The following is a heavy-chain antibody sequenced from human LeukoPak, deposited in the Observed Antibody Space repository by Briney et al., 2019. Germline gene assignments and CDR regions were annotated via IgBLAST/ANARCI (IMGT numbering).Heavy chain of an antibody. Sequence: PSETLSPTCTVSGYSISSGYYWGWIRQPPGKGLEWIGSIYHSGSTYYNPSLKSRVTISVNTSKNQFSLKLSSVTAADTAVYYCASSDYDDDAFDIWGQGTMVTVSS. J-gene: IGHJ3*02. CDR2: IYHSGST. V-gene: IGHV4-38-2*02. D-gene: IGHD4-17*01. CDR1: GYSISSGYY. CDR3: ASSDYDDDAFDI.